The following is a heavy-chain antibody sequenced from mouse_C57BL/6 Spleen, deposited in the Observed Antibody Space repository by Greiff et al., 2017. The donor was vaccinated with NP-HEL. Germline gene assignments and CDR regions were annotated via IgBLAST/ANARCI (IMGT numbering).Heavy chain of an antibody. Sequence: VQLQQSGAELVRPGASVTLSCKASGYTFTDYEMHWVKQTPVHGLEWIGAIDPETGGTAYNQTFKGKAILTADKSSSTAYMELRSRTSEDYAVYYCTNKTAQATVPFDYWGQGTTLTVSS. D-gene: IGHD3-2*02. J-gene: IGHJ2*01. CDR2: IDPETGGT. CDR3: TNKTAQATVPFDY. CDR1: GYTFTDYE. V-gene: IGHV1-15*01.